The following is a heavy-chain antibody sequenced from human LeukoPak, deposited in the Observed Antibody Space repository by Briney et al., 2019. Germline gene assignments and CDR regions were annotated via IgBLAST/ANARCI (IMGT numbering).Heavy chain of an antibody. J-gene: IGHJ5*02. CDR1: GGSISSGDYY. V-gene: IGHV4-61*08. CDR2: IYYSGST. CDR3: ARDVGIYCSSTSCYTGWFDP. Sequence: SETLSLTCTVSGGSISSGDYYWSWIRQPPGKGLEWIGYIYYSGSTNYNPSLKSRVTISVDTSKNQFSLKLSSVTAADTAVYYCARDVGIYCSSTSCYTGWFDPWGQGTLVTVSS. D-gene: IGHD2-2*02.